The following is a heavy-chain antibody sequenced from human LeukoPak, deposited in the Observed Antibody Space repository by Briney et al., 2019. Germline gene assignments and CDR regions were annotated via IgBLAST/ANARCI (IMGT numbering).Heavy chain of an antibody. CDR2: INIDGRTT. CDR3: AKYDGYSCFDY. Sequence: PGGSLRLSCVASGFTFTSYWMHWVRQAPGKGLVWVSRINIDGRTTNYADSVKGRFTISRDNAKSTLYLQMNSLRAEDTAVYYCAKYDGYSCFDYWGQGTLVTVSS. J-gene: IGHJ4*02. D-gene: IGHD5-24*01. V-gene: IGHV3-74*01. CDR1: GFTFTSYW.